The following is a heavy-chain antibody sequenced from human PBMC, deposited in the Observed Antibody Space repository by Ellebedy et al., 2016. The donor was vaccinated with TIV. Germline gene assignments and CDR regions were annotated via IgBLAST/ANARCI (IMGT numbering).Heavy chain of an antibody. Sequence: GESLKISCAASGFTSSDYWMSWVRQAPGKGLEWVANIKQDGSEKYYVDSVKGRFTISRDNAKNSLYLQMNSLRAEDTAVYYCARDHIVGHDAFDIWGQGTMVTVSS. CDR1: GFTSSDYW. CDR3: ARDHIVGHDAFDI. CDR2: IKQDGSEK. V-gene: IGHV3-7*01. D-gene: IGHD3-16*02. J-gene: IGHJ3*02.